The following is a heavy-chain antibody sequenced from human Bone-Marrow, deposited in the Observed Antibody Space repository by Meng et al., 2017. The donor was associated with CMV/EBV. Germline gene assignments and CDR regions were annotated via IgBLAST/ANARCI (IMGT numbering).Heavy chain of an antibody. V-gene: IGHV3-23*01. CDR1: GFTFKNYA. J-gene: IGHJ5*02. CDR2: LSASGVTT. Sequence: EVQLLESGGGLVQLGGSLRLSCAASGFTFKNYAMTWVRQAPGKGLEWVSSLSASGVTTYYADSVKGRFTISRDSSKNTLYLQMSNLRAEDTALYYCAKSPGYRNYLESWGQGTLVTVSS. D-gene: IGHD4-11*01. CDR3: AKSPGYRNYLES.